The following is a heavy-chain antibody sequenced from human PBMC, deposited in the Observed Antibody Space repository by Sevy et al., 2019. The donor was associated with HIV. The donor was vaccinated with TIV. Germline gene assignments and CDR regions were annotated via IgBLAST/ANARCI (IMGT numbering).Heavy chain of an antibody. CDR2: INESGIT. V-gene: IGHV4-34*01. CDR3: ARSPPVVVVPGAPSWFDP. D-gene: IGHD2-2*01. CDR1: DGSFSGYY. J-gene: IGHJ5*02. Sequence: SETLSLTYAVHDGSFSGYYWSWIRQLPGKGLEWIGEINESGITYYNPSLKSRVTISVDTSKKQFSLRLNSVTAADTAVYFCARSPPVVVVPGAPSWFDPWGQGTLVTVS.